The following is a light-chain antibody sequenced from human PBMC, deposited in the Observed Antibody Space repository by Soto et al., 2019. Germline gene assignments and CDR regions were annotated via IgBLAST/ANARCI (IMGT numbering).Light chain of an antibody. V-gene: IGKV1-39*01. CDR1: QNIYWS. CDR3: QQSYMTPRT. Sequence: DIQMTQSPSSLSASVGDRVTITCRASQNIYWSLNWYQQRPGQAPKLLIYGASSVQSGVPSRFTGSSSGTDFTLTISSLQPEDSATYYCQQSYMTPRTFGEGTQVEVK. J-gene: IGKJ1*01. CDR2: GAS.